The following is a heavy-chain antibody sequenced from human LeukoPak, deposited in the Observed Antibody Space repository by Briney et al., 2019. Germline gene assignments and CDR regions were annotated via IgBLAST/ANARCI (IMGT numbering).Heavy chain of an antibody. D-gene: IGHD3-22*01. Sequence: SETLSLTCTVSGGSISSSSYYWGWIRQPPGKGLEWIGSIYYSGSTYYNPSLKSRVTMSVDTSKNQFSLKLSSVTAADTAVYYCAITYYYDSSGYYYPLDYWGQGTLVTVSS. CDR3: AITYYYDSSGYYYPLDY. CDR2: IYYSGST. J-gene: IGHJ4*02. V-gene: IGHV4-39*01. CDR1: GGSISSSSYY.